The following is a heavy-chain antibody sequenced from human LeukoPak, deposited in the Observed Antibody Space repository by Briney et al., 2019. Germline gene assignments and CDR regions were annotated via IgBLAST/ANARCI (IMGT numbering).Heavy chain of an antibody. CDR3: ARGGTAMVRDYYYYGMDV. CDR1: GFTFSSYS. Sequence: GGSLRLSCAASGFTFSSYSMNWVRQAPGKGLEWVSSISSSSSYIYYADSVKGRFTISRDNAKNSLYLQMNSLRAEDTGVYCCARGGTAMVRDYYYYGMDVWGQGTTVTVSS. D-gene: IGHD5-18*01. V-gene: IGHV3-21*01. J-gene: IGHJ6*02. CDR2: ISSSSSYI.